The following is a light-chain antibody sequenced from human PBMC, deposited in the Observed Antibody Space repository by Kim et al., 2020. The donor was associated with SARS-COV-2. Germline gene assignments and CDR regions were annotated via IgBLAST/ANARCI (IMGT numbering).Light chain of an antibody. J-gene: IGLJ2*01. CDR3: NSRDSSGVV. CDR1: SLRNYY. CDR2: GKN. V-gene: IGLV3-19*01. Sequence: SSELTQDHAVSVALGQTVRITCQGDSLRNYYASWYQKKPGKAPVLVFYGKNNRPSGFPERLPGSTQRKTASLTITPTQAEDEADYNCNSRDSSGVVLGGG.